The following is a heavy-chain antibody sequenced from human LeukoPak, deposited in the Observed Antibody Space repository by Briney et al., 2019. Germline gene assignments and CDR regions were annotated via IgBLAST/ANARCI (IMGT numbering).Heavy chain of an antibody. V-gene: IGHV4-39*01. Sequence: SETLSLACTASGGSISSSSYYWGWIRQPPGKGLEWIGSIYYSGSTYYNPSLKSRVTISVDTSKNQFSLKLSSVTAADTAVYYCARLGQYYDSSGYYRVIDYWGQGTLVTVSS. CDR3: ARLGQYYDSSGYYRVIDY. J-gene: IGHJ4*02. CDR2: IYYSGST. D-gene: IGHD3-22*01. CDR1: GGSISSSSYY.